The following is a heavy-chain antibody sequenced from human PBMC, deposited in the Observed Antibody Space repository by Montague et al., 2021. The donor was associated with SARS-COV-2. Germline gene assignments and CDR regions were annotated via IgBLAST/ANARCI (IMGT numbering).Heavy chain of an antibody. V-gene: IGHV4-4*08. J-gene: IGHJ3*02. CDR3: ASGFSGSPWAFDI. CDR2: IYNRGSS. Sequence: SDTLSLTCSVSGGSISSFYWSWIRQVPGKGLEWIGYIYNRGSSIYNPSLKSRVTISVDTSKSHVSLKLSSVTAADTAVYYCASGFSGSPWAFDIWGQGTIVTVSS. CDR1: GGSISSFY. D-gene: IGHD1-26*01.